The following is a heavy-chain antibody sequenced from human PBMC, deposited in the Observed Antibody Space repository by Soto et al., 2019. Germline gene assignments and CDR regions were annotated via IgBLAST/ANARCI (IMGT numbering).Heavy chain of an antibody. D-gene: IGHD1-26*01. Sequence: ASVKVSCKASGYTFTGYYMHWVRQAPGQGLEWMGWINPNSGGTNYAQKFQGWATMTRDTSISTAYMELSRLRSDDTAVYYCARGAGYSGSYSDYFDYWGQGTLVTVSS. V-gene: IGHV1-2*04. CDR1: GYTFTGYY. CDR3: ARGAGYSGSYSDYFDY. CDR2: INPNSGGT. J-gene: IGHJ4*02.